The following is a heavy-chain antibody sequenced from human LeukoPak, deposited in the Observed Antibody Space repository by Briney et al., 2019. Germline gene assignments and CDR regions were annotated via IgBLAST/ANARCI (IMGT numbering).Heavy chain of an antibody. Sequence: SQTLSLTCAISVDSLSRTTVAWNWIRQSPSRGLEWLGRTYCSSTWFTYYAHSVEGRININPETSNNQFSLQLNSVTPEDTAVYYCASQDTNWLDYFDSWGQGTLVTVSS. D-gene: IGHD5-18*01. CDR1: VDSLSRTTVA. J-gene: IGHJ4*02. V-gene: IGHV6-1*01. CDR2: TYCSSTWFT. CDR3: ASQDTNWLDYFDS.